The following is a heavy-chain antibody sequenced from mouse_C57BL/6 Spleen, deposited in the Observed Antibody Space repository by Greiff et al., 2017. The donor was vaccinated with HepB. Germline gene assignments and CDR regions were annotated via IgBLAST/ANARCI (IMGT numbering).Heavy chain of an antibody. D-gene: IGHD6-1*01. Sequence: EVQLQQSGPELVKPGASVKIPCKASGYTFTDYNMDWVKQSHGKSLEWIGDINPNNGGTIYNQKFKGKATLTVDKSSSTAYMELRSLTSEDTAVYYCATSGAYYYAMDYWGQGTSVTVSS. CDR3: ATSGAYYYAMDY. CDR1: GYTFTDYN. V-gene: IGHV1-18*01. CDR2: INPNNGGT. J-gene: IGHJ4*01.